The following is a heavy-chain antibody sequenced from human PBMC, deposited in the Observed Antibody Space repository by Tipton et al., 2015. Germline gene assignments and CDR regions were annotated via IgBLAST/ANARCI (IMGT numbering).Heavy chain of an antibody. CDR3: ARDGRIAAVGPQTFFDF. V-gene: IGHV4-39*02. D-gene: IGHD6-13*01. CDR1: GDSISNSHNF. J-gene: IGHJ4*02. CDR2: VVYRGGT. Sequence: LRLSCNVSGDSISNSHNFWSWIRQSPGKGLEWIGSVVYRGGTYYSPLLKSRVTISIDAAQNHISLKMTSVTAADTAVYYCARDGRIAAVGPQTFFDFWGQGTLVTVSS.